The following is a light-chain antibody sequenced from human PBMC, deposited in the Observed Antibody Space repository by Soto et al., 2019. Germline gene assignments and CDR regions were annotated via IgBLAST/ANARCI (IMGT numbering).Light chain of an antibody. CDR1: QSSSND. V-gene: IGKV1-39*01. J-gene: IGKJ4*01. Sequence: DIQMTQSPSSLSASVGDRVTITCRASQSSSNDLNWYQQKAGKAPKLLIYAASSLESGVPSRFSGGGSGPDFTLTISSLQPEDFATYYCQQTYSTLLTFGGGTKVEI. CDR3: QQTYSTLLT. CDR2: AAS.